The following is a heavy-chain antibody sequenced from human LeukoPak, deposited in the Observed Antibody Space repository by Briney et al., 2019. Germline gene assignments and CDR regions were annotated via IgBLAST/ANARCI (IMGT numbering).Heavy chain of an antibody. V-gene: IGHV5-51*01. CDR2: IYPGDSDT. Sequence: GESLKISCKGSGYSFTSYWIGWVRQMPGKGLEWMGIIYPGDSDTRYSPSFQGQVTISADKSISTAYLQWSSLKASDTAMYYCARHWSLGSNGWYRNWFDPWGQGTLVTVSS. D-gene: IGHD6-19*01. CDR1: GYSFTSYW. J-gene: IGHJ5*02. CDR3: ARHWSLGSNGWYRNWFDP.